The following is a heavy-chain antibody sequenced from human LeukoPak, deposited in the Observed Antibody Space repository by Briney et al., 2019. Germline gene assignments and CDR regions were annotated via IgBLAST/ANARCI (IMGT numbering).Heavy chain of an antibody. D-gene: IGHD2-15*01. J-gene: IGHJ4*02. CDR1: GFTFSSYA. V-gene: IGHV3-23*01. CDR2: ISGSGGST. CDR3: AKGGEGYCSGGSCYGFPFSSFDY. Sequence: GGSLRLSCAASGFTFSSYAMSWVRQAPGKGLEWVLAISGSGGSTYYADSVKGRFTISRDNSKNTLYLQMNSLRAEDTAVYYCAKGGEGYCSGGSCYGFPFSSFDYWGQGTLVTVSS.